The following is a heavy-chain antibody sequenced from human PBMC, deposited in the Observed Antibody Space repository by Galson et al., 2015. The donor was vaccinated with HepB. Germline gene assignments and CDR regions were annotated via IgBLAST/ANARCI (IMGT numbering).Heavy chain of an antibody. CDR1: GFSFHLYA. J-gene: IGHJ6*02. V-gene: IGHV3-30*03. CDR2: ISYDGKDK. D-gene: IGHD2-2*01. Sequence: LRLSCAPSGFSFHLYALHWVRQAPGKGLEWVAVISYDGKDKFYADSVKGRFTVSRDNSKNTLNLHMNNLRNDDTGVYFCARDPGGFCTSARCYSDHYYFIMDVWGQGTTVIVSS. CDR3: ARDPGGFCTSARCYSDHYYFIMDV.